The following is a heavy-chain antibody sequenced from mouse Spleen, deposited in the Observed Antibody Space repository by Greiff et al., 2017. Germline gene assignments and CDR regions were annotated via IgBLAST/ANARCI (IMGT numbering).Heavy chain of an antibody. D-gene: IGHD1-1*01. CDR2: ISYDGSN. CDR3: ARGYYGSSLGFAY. CDR1: GYSITSGYY. J-gene: IGHJ3*01. Sequence: EVQLQQSGPGLVKPSQSLSLTCSVTGYSITSGYYWNWIRQFPGNKLEWMGYISYDGSNNYNPSLKNRISITRDTSKNQFFLKLNSVTTEDTATYYCARGYYGSSLGFAYWGQGTLVTVSA. V-gene: IGHV3-6*01.